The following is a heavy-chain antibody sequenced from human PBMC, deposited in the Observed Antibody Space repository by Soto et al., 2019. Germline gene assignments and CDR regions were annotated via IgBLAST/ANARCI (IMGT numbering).Heavy chain of an antibody. CDR1: GYTFTGYY. Sequence: ASVKVSCKASGYTFTGYYMHWVRQAPGQGLEWMGWINPNSGGTNYAQKFQGRVTMTRDTSISTAYMELSRLRSDDTAVYYCARSPPSSYYGGSGTFDYWGQGTLVTVSS. CDR3: ARSPPSSYYGGSGTFDY. J-gene: IGHJ4*02. D-gene: IGHD3-10*01. CDR2: INPNSGGT. V-gene: IGHV1-2*02.